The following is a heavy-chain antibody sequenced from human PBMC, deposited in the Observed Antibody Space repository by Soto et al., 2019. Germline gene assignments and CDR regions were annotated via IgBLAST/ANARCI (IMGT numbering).Heavy chain of an antibody. J-gene: IGHJ4*02. CDR2: ISYTSTTI. CDR3: VREGGSLAFDS. CDR1: GLTFSTDE. D-gene: IGHD1-1*01. V-gene: IGHV3-48*03. Sequence: EVQLVASGGGLVPPGGSLRLSCAVSGLTFSTDEMNWVRQAPGKGLEWLAYISYTSTTIKYADSVKGRFAVSRDNAKKSLSPQMNNLRVEDTAVYYCVREGGSLAFDSWGQGTLVTVSS.